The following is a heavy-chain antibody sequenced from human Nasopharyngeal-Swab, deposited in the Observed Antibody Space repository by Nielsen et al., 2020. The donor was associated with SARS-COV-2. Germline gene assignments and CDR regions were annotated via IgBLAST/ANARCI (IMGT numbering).Heavy chain of an antibody. CDR3: ARVGYSSVDY. CDR2: IKQDGSET. V-gene: IGHV3-7*01. CDR1: GFTFRRDW. Sequence: GESLKISCADSGFTFRRDWMSWVRQAPGKGLEWVANIKQDGSETYYVDSVKGRFTISRDNAKNSLYLQMNSLRAEDTAVYYCARVGYSSVDYWGQGTLVTVSS. D-gene: IGHD6-25*01. J-gene: IGHJ4*02.